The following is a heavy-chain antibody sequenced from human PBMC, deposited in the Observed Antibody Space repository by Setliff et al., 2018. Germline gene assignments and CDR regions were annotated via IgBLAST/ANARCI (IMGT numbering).Heavy chain of an antibody. J-gene: IGHJ4*02. V-gene: IGHV3-11*01. CDR2: IDPRGSPV. Sequence: GGSLRLSCAASGFTFIDYYMNWIRQTPRKGLEWISHIDPRGSPVDYVDSVKGRFTISRDNTKNLVYLQMDSLRADDTAVYYCTGSRGTTVYDYWGQGTLVTVSS. CDR3: TGSRGTTVYDY. CDR1: GFTFIDYY. D-gene: IGHD1-7*01.